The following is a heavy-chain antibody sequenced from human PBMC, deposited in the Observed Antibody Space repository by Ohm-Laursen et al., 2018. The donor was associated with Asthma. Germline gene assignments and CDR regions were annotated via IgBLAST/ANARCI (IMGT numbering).Heavy chain of an antibody. CDR2: ITTGSSTI. CDR1: GFTFSNYN. J-gene: IGHJ4*02. CDR3: AAWGPLSY. D-gene: IGHD3-16*01. Sequence: SLRLSCAASGFTFSNYNMIWVRQAPGKGLDWVSSITTGSSTIYYADSVRGRFTVSTDKVTNSLYLQINSLRPEDTAVYYWAAWGPLSYWGQGTLVTASS. V-gene: IGHV3-48*01.